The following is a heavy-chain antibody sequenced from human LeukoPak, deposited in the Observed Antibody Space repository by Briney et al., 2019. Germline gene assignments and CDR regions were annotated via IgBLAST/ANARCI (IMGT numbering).Heavy chain of an antibody. CDR2: IYYSGST. V-gene: IGHV4-59*01. D-gene: IGHD3-9*01. Sequence: PSGTLSLTCTVSGGSISSYYWSWIRQPPGKGLEWIGYIYYSGSTNYNPSLKSRVTISVDTSKNQFSLKLSSVTAADTAVYYCARGSDDILTGFDYWGQGTLVTVSS. CDR1: GGSISSYY. CDR3: ARGSDDILTGFDY. J-gene: IGHJ4*02.